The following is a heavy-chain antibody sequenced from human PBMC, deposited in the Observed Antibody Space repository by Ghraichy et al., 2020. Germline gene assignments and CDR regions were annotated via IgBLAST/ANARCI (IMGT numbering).Heavy chain of an antibody. CDR2: INHSGST. J-gene: IGHJ4*02. V-gene: IGHV4-34*01. Sequence: SETLSLTCAVYGGSFSGYYWSWIRQPPGKGLEWIGEINHSGSTNYNPSLKSRVTISVDTSTNQFSLKLSSVTAADTAVYYCARVARHYDFCSGYYTRDYYFDYWGQGTLVTVSS. CDR3: ARVARHYDFCSGYYTRDYYFDY. CDR1: GGSFSGYY. D-gene: IGHD3-3*01.